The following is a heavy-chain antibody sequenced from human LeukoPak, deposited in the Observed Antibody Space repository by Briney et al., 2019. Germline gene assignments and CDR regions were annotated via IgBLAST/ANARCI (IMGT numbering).Heavy chain of an antibody. D-gene: IGHD3-22*01. CDR3: ARDHYYDSSGFYLDY. CDR1: GGSISSGDYY. Sequence: SETLSLTCTVSGGSISSGDYYWSWIRQPPGKDLEWIGYIYYSGSTYYNPSLKSRVTISVDTSKNQFSLKLSSVTAADTAVYYCARDHYYDSSGFYLDYWGQGTLVTVSS. CDR2: IYYSGST. V-gene: IGHV4-30-4*01. J-gene: IGHJ4*02.